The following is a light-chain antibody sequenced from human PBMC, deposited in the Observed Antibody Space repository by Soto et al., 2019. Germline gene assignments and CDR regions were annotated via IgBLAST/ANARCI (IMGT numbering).Light chain of an antibody. V-gene: IGKV1-5*03. J-gene: IGKJ1*01. Sequence: DIQMTQSPSTLSGSVGDRVTITCRASQTISSWLAWYQQKPGKAPKLLIYMASTLKSGVPSRFSGSGSGTEFTLTISSLQPGDFATYYCQHYNSYSEAFGQATKVDIK. CDR1: QTISSW. CDR3: QHYNSYSEA. CDR2: MAS.